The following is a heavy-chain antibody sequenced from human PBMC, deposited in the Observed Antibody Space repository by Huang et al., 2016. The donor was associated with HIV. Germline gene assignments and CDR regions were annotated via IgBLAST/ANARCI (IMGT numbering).Heavy chain of an antibody. CDR1: CYTFTSYG. CDR2: ISESCGDQ. CDR3: ARGLKYLRIGDYRERRGIHI. J-gene: IGHJ3*02. V-gene: IGHV1-18*01. Sequence: QIQLMQSGPELKQPGDPETVSSKASCYTFTSYGITWVRQATGKGPEWMGWISESCGDQEYAQNFHGRRTLATDTSTKLAYMEWRSVRSDDTAKYYCARGLKYLRIGDYRERRGIHIWGQGTMVIVFS. D-gene: IGHD2-21*01.